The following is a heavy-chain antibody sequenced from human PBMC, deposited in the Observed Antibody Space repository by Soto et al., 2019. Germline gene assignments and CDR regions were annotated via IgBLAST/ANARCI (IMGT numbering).Heavy chain of an antibody. CDR1: GRSLSSGF. Sequence: QVQLQESGPGLVKPSETLSLTCTVSGRSLSSGFWGWFRQPPGKGLEWIGYIHYTGTTNYNPSLTSRVTISLDASKNHFSLKLSSVTAADTALYFCAGGGGWLTVYWGQGTLVTVSS. D-gene: IGHD5-12*01. CDR2: IHYTGTT. V-gene: IGHV4-59*01. CDR3: AGGGGWLTVY. J-gene: IGHJ4*02.